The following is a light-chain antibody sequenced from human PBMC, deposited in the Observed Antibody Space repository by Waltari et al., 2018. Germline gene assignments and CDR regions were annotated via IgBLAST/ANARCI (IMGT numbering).Light chain of an antibody. CDR3: QQYYSTLPYT. Sequence: DIVMTQSPDSLAVSLGERATINCKSSQSVLYSSNNKNYLAWYQQKPGQPPKLLIYWASTRESGVPDRFSGSGSGTDFTLTISSLQAEDVAVYYCQQYYSTLPYTSGQGTKLEI. CDR1: QSVLYSSNNKNY. J-gene: IGKJ2*01. V-gene: IGKV4-1*01. CDR2: WAS.